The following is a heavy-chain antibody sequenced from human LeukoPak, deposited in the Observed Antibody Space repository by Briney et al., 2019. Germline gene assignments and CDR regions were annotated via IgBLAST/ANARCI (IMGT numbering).Heavy chain of an antibody. D-gene: IGHD3-10*01. CDR3: AKAQAYYYGSGSLIDY. V-gene: IGHV3-21*04. CDR1: GFTFSSYS. J-gene: IGHJ4*02. Sequence: PAGSLRLSCAASGFTFSSYSMNWVRQAPGQGLEWVSSISSSSSYIYYADSVKGRFTISRDNSKNTLYLQMNSLRAEDTAVYYCAKAQAYYYGSGSLIDYWGQGTLVTVSS. CDR2: ISSSSSYI.